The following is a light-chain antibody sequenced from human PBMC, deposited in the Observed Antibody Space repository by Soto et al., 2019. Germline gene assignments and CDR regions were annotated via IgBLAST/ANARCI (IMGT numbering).Light chain of an antibody. CDR1: QSVSSN. Sequence: EIMMTQSPGTLSASPGERATLSCRASQSVSSNLAWYQQKPGQAPRLLIYAVSTRATGIPARFSGSGSGTEFTRTISSLQSEDFATYYCQQSYSTPPYTFGQGTKLEIK. CDR2: AVS. CDR3: QQSYSTPPYT. V-gene: IGKV3-15*01. J-gene: IGKJ2*01.